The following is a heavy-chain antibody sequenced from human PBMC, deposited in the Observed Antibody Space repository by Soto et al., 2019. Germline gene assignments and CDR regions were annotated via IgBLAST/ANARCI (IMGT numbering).Heavy chain of an antibody. V-gene: IGHV4-28*03. J-gene: IGHJ3*02. D-gene: IGHD2-2*01. CDR1: GYSISSSNW. CDR3: ARGDYAKAFDI. CDR2: IYYSGSA. Sequence: QVQLQESGPGLVKPSDTLSLICAVSGYSISSSNWWGWIRQPPGKGLEGIGNIYYSGSAYYNPSHKSRVTMSVATSKDQFSLKLTSVTDVDTAVYYCARGDYAKAFDIWGQGTTVTVSS.